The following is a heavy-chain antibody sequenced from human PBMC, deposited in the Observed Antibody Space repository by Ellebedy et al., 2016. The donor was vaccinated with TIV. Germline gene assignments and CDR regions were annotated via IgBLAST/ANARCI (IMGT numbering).Heavy chain of an antibody. V-gene: IGHV4-31*03. Sequence: SETLSLTXTVSGGSISSGGYYWSWIRQHPGKGLEWIGYIYYSGSTYYNPSLKSRVTISVDTSKNQFSLKLSSVTAADTAVYYCARVGSIAVAPVDYWGQGTLVTVSS. CDR2: IYYSGST. D-gene: IGHD6-19*01. CDR3: ARVGSIAVAPVDY. J-gene: IGHJ4*02. CDR1: GGSISSGGYY.